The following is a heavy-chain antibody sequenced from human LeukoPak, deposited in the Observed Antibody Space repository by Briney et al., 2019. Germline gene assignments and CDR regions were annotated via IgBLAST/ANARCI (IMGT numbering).Heavy chain of an antibody. D-gene: IGHD5-12*01. Sequence: SQTLSLTFAVPGVSISKGGYSWSWVRQPPGEGLEWVVYIYHSRTTYSNPSLPSRVTISLDRSKNQFSLKLSSMTAADTAVYYCASGNTGYDRDAFDIWDQGTMVTVSS. CDR1: GVSISKGGYS. J-gene: IGHJ3*02. CDR3: ASGNTGYDRDAFDI. V-gene: IGHV4-30-2*01. CDR2: IYHSRTT.